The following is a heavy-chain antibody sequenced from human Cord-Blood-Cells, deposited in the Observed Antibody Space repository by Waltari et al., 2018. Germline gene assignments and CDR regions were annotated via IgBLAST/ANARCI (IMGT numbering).Heavy chain of an antibody. J-gene: IGHJ3*02. CDR2: IYSGGST. CDR1: GFTVSRKY. V-gene: IGHV3-53*01. Sequence: EVQLVESGGGLIPPGGSLRLPCAASGFTVSRKYIRWVRQAPGKGLEWVSVIYSGGSTYYADSVKGRFTISRDNSKNTLYLQMNSLRAEDTAVYYCARSGWYDDAFDIWGQGTMVTVSS. CDR3: ARSGWYDDAFDI. D-gene: IGHD6-19*01.